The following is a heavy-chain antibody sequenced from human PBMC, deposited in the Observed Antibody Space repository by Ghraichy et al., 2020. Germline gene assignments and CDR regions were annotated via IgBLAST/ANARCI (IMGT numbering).Heavy chain of an antibody. CDR1: GFTFSSYA. Sequence: GSLRLSCAASGFTFSSYAMSWVRQAPGKGLEWVSGISDSGTGTYYADSVKGRFTISRDNSKNTLYLQMNSLRAEDTAVYYCAKYSPALVAFDIWGQGTMVTVSS. D-gene: IGHD2-15*01. CDR3: AKYSPALVAFDI. J-gene: IGHJ3*02. V-gene: IGHV3-23*01. CDR2: ISDSGTGT.